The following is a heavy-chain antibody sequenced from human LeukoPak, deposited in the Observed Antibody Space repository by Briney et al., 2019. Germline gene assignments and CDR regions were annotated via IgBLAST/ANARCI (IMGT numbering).Heavy chain of an antibody. Sequence: GGSLRLSCAASGFTFSSYAMSWVRQAPGKGLEWVTFIRYDGSDKYYADSVKGRFTISRDNSKNTLYLQMNSLRAEDTAVYYCARDIVVPAGSGRYFDNWGQGTLITVSS. CDR1: GFTFSSYA. V-gene: IGHV3-30*02. CDR3: ARDIVVPAGSGRYFDN. D-gene: IGHD2-2*01. CDR2: IRYDGSDK. J-gene: IGHJ4*02.